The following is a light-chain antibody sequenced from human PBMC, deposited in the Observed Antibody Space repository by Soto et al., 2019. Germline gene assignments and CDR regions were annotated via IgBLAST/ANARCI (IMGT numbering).Light chain of an antibody. CDR3: QQTDNFPLT. CDR1: QNINSW. CDR2: GAS. J-gene: IGKJ4*01. Sequence: DLQMTQSPSSVSASVGNRVTITCRASQNINSWLAWYQQKPGPAPKLLIYGASSLQSGDPSRFSGSGSGTDFTLTISSLQPEDFATYYCQQTDNFPLTFGGGTKIEI. V-gene: IGKV1-12*01.